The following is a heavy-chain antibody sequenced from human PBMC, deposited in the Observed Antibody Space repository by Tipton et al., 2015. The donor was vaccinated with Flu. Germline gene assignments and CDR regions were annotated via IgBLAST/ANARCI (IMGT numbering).Heavy chain of an antibody. V-gene: IGHV3-7*01. D-gene: IGHD1-26*01. CDR1: GFTFESYW. J-gene: IGHJ5*02. CDR2: VKQDGGEK. CDR3: ARDGPPYSPTSGWFDP. Sequence: LSLTCEASGFTFESYWMSWVRQTPGKGLEWVANVKQDGGEKHYVDSVKGRFTISRDNARNSLYLQMNSLRADDTAVYFCARDGPPYSPTSGWFDPWGQGTLVTVSS.